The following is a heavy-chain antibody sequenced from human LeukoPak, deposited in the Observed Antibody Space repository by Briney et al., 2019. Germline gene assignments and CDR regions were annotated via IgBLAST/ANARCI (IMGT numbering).Heavy chain of an antibody. J-gene: IGHJ6*03. CDR2: ISAYNGNT. CDR1: GYTFTSYG. CDR3: ARARYCSSTSYYRQYYYYMDV. Sequence: ASVKVSCKASGYTFTSYGISWVRQAPGQGLEWMGWISAYNGNTNYAQKLQGRVTMTTDTSTSTAYMELRSLRSDDTAVYYCARARYCSSTSYYRQYYYYMDVWGKGTTVTVSS. D-gene: IGHD2-2*01. V-gene: IGHV1-18*01.